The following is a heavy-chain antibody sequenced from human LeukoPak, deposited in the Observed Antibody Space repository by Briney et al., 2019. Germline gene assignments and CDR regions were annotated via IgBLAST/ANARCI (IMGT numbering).Heavy chain of an antibody. Sequence: PGRSLRLSCAASGFIFSSYSMNWVRQAPGKGLEWVSSISSSSSYIYYADSVKGRFTISRDNAKKSLYLQMNSLRAEDTAVYYCARDSDPYCSGGSCQRFDYWGQGTLVTVSS. J-gene: IGHJ4*02. CDR2: ISSSSSYI. D-gene: IGHD2-15*01. V-gene: IGHV3-21*01. CDR3: ARDSDPYCSGGSCQRFDY. CDR1: GFIFSSYS.